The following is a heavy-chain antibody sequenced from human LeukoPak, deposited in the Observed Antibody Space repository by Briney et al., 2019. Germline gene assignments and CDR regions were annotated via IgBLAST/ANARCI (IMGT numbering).Heavy chain of an antibody. V-gene: IGHV4-39*01. D-gene: IGHD3-16*02. Sequence: TPSETLSLTCSVSGDSISSSSYYWGWIRQPPGKGLEWIGSIFYSGTTYYNPSLKSRLTISVDTSRNQFSLKLSSVTAADTAVYYCARHTTYYDYVWGSCRLHYFDNWGQGTLVTVSS. CDR1: GDSISSSSYY. CDR2: IFYSGTT. CDR3: ARHTTYYDYVWGSCRLHYFDN. J-gene: IGHJ4*02.